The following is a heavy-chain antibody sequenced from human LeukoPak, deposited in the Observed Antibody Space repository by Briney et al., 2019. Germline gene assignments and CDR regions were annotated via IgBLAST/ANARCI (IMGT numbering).Heavy chain of an antibody. Sequence: PGGSLRLSCAASGFTFSDYYMSWIRQAPGKGLEWVSYISSSGSTIYYADSVKGRFTISRDNAKNSLYLQMNSLRAEDTAVYYCARVVVVDLTYDAYDIWGQGTMVTVSS. V-gene: IGHV3-11*01. CDR2: ISSSGSTI. CDR1: GFTFSDYY. CDR3: ARVVVVDLTYDAYDI. J-gene: IGHJ3*02. D-gene: IGHD2-15*01.